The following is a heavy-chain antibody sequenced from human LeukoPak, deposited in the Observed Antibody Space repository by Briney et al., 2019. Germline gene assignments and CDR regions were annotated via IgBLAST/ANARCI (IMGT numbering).Heavy chain of an antibody. Sequence: GGSLRLSCAASGFTFSSYSMNWVRQAPGKGLEWLSSISSSSSYIYYADSVKGRFTISRDNAKNSLYLQMNSLRAEDTAVYYCARDAGGSIAVAGTGYWGQGTLVTVSS. V-gene: IGHV3-21*01. D-gene: IGHD6-19*01. CDR3: ARDAGGSIAVAGTGY. CDR2: ISSSSSYI. J-gene: IGHJ4*02. CDR1: GFTFSSYS.